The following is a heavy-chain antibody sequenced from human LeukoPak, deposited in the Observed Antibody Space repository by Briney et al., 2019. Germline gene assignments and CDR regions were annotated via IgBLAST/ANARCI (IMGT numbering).Heavy chain of an antibody. Sequence: ASVKVSCKASGYTFTSYGISWVRQAPGQGLEWMGWISAYNGNTNYAQKLQGRVTMTTDTSTSTAYMELRSLRSDDTAVYYCARDRVLWFGDSSGGWFDPWGQGTLVTVSS. CDR1: GYTFTSYG. J-gene: IGHJ5*02. CDR2: ISAYNGNT. D-gene: IGHD3-10*01. CDR3: ARDRVLWFGDSSGGWFDP. V-gene: IGHV1-18*01.